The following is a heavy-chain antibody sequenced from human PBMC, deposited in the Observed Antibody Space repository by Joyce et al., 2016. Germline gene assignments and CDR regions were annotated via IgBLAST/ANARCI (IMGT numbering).Heavy chain of an antibody. V-gene: IGHV3-33*01. D-gene: IGHD1-26*01. J-gene: IGHJ4*02. Sequence: QVQLVDSGGGVVQPGKSLRLSCAASGFTFNTYGMHWVRQAPGKGLEWVAAISFDGTYKYYADSVKCRFTISRDNSQNMLYLQMNSLRAEDSAVFYCARDRIPYSGSYSYYFHYWGQGTLVTVSS. CDR3: ARDRIPYSGSYSYYFHY. CDR2: ISFDGTYK. CDR1: GFTFNTYG.